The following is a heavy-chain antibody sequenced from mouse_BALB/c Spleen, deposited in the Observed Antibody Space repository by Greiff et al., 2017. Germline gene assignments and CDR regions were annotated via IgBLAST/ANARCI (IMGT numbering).Heavy chain of an antibody. CDR2: ISSGGSYT. J-gene: IGHJ3*01. CDR3: AREPFAY. CDR1: GFTFSSYA. Sequence: EVQGVESGGGLVKPGGSLKLSCAASGFTFSSYAMSWVRQSPEKRLEWVAEISSGGSYTYYPDTVTGRFTISRDNAKNTLYLEMSSLRSEDTAMYYCAREPFAYWGQGTLVTVSA. V-gene: IGHV5-9-4*01.